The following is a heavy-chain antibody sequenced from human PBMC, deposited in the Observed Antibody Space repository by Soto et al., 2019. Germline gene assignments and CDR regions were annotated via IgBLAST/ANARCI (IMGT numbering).Heavy chain of an antibody. CDR3: ARSPGYTSSWYASDY. D-gene: IGHD6-13*01. CDR1: GFTFDTYG. CDR2: IWYDGSNK. J-gene: IGHJ4*02. V-gene: IGHV3-33*01. Sequence: GGSLRLSCAASGFTFDTYGMHWVRQAPGKGLEWVAVIWYDGSNKYYADSVKGRFTISRDKSKNTLYLQMNSLRVEDTAVYYCARSPGYTSSWYASDYWGQGTLVTVSS.